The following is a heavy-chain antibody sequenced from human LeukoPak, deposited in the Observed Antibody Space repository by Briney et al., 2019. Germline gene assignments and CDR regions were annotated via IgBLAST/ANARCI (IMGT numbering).Heavy chain of an antibody. Sequence: SETLSLTCTVSGGSISSYYWSWIRQPAGKGLEWLGRIYTSGSTNYNPSLKSQVTISVDKSKNQFSLKLNSVTAADTAVYYCARYMAYSSSWSYYYYMDVWGKGTTVTVSS. D-gene: IGHD6-13*01. CDR2: IYTSGST. CDR1: GGSISSYY. V-gene: IGHV4-4*07. CDR3: ARYMAYSSSWSYYYYMDV. J-gene: IGHJ6*03.